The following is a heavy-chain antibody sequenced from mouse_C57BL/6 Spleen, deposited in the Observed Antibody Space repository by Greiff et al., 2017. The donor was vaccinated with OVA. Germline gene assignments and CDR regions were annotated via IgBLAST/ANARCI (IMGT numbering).Heavy chain of an antibody. CDR1: GFTFSSYA. CDR2: ISDGGSYT. CDR3: ARFYDGYYDYFDY. D-gene: IGHD2-3*01. V-gene: IGHV5-4*03. Sequence: EVKLVESGGGLVKPGGSLKLSCAASGFTFSSYAMSWVRQTPEKRLEWVATISDGGSYTYYPDNVKGRFTISRDNAKNNLYLQMSHLKSEDTAMYYCARFYDGYYDYFDYWGQGTTLTVSS. J-gene: IGHJ2*01.